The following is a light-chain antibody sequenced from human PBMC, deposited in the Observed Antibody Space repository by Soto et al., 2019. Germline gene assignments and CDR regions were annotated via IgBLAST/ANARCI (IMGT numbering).Light chain of an antibody. J-gene: IGKJ2*01. CDR3: QQYINGYT. V-gene: IGKV3-15*01. CDR1: QSVSSS. Sequence: EVVMPQSPATLSVFPGERVSLSCRASQSVSSSLAWYQQKPGQAPRLLIYSASTRATGIPARFSGSRSGTEFTLTISSLESEDFAVYYCQQYINGYTFGQGTKVDIK. CDR2: SAS.